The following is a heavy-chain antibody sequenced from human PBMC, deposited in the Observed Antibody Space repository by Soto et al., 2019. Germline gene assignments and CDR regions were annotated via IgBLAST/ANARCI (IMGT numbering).Heavy chain of an antibody. CDR3: ARHNSRKVFGVVIMWYYDY. V-gene: IGHV4-59*08. Sequence: SETLSLTCTVSGGSISSYYWSWIRQPPGKGLEWIGYIYYSGSTNYNPSLKSRVTISVDTSKNQFSLKLSSVTAADTAVYYCARHNSRKVFGVVIMWYYDYWGQGTLVTVSS. J-gene: IGHJ4*02. D-gene: IGHD3-3*01. CDR2: IYYSGST. CDR1: GGSISSYY.